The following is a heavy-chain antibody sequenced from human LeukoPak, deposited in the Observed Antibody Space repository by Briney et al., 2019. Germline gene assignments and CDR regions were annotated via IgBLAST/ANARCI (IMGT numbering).Heavy chain of an antibody. CDR1: GFTFSDYG. J-gene: IGHJ4*02. CDR2: IPNDGINK. D-gene: IGHD3-9*01. V-gene: IGHV3-30*02. Sequence: GGSLRLSCAASGFTFSDYGVHWVRQAPGKGLEGVAYIPNDGINKHYADSMKGRFTISRDNSKNALYLLMNSLRAEDTAVYYCARAWRYDILTGYSGYWGQGTLVTVSS. CDR3: ARAWRYDILTGYSGY.